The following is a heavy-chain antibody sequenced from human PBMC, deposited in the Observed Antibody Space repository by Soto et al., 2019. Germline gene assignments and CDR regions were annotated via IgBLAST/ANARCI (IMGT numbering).Heavy chain of an antibody. J-gene: IGHJ3*02. CDR1: GFTFSSHE. D-gene: IGHD6-13*01. CDR2: ISSSGTSI. V-gene: IGHV3-48*03. CDR3: GRYSSTWYVAFDI. Sequence: LRLSCAASGFTFSSHEMGWVRQAPGKGLEWVSYISSSGTSIYYTASVKGRFTSSRDNARNSLYLQMNSLRVGDTAVYYCGRYSSTWYVAFDIWGQGTMVTVSS.